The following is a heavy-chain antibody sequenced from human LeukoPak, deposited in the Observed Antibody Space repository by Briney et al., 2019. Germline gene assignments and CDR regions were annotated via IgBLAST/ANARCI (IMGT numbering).Heavy chain of an antibody. Sequence: PSETLSLTCTVSGGSISSSSYYWGWIRQPPGKGLEWIGSIYYSGSTYYNPSLKSRVTISVDTSKNQFSLKLSSVTAADTAVYYCAREPTYYYGSGSYDYWGQGTLVTVSS. V-gene: IGHV4-39*07. CDR1: GGSISSSSYY. D-gene: IGHD3-10*01. J-gene: IGHJ4*02. CDR3: AREPTYYYGSGSYDY. CDR2: IYYSGST.